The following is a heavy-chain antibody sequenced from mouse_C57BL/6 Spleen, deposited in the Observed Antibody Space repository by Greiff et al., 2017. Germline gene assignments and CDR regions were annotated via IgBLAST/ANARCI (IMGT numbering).Heavy chain of an antibody. Sequence: QVHVKQPGTELVKPGASVKLSCKASGYTFTSYWMHWVKQRPGQGLEWIGNINPSNGGTNYNEKFKSKATLTVDKSSSTAYMQLSSLTSEDSAVYYCARRVLLPGWYFDVWGTGTTVTVSS. J-gene: IGHJ1*03. D-gene: IGHD1-1*01. V-gene: IGHV1-53*01. CDR3: ARRVLLPGWYFDV. CDR1: GYTFTSYW. CDR2: INPSNGGT.